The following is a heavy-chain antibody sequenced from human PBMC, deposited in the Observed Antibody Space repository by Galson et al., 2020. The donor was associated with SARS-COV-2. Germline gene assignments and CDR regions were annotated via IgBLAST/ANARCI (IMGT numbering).Heavy chain of an antibody. V-gene: IGHV3-53*01. CDR2: IFNGGHT. Sequence: GGSLRLSCAASGLTVSANYMSWVRQAPGKGLEWVSVIFNGGHTYSADSVKGRFVISRDENKNTMYLQMNSLRVEDTAMYYCARGGATTEANVDFWGQGTLVTVSS. CDR1: GLTVSANY. D-gene: IGHD1-1*01. CDR3: ARGGATTEANVDF. J-gene: IGHJ4*02.